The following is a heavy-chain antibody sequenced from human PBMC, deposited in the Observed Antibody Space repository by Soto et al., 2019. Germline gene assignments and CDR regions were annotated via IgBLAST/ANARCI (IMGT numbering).Heavy chain of an antibody. CDR2: IYPHDSDT. CDR3: ARPTDYHYGMQV. CDR1: GYNFHTYW. V-gene: IGHV5-51*01. Sequence: PGESLKISCKGSGYNFHTYWIAWVRQMPGKGLEWMGFIYPHDSDTRYSPSFRGQVTISADKSINTAYLQWTSLKASDTAIYFCARPTDYHYGMQVWDKETTVTVSS. D-gene: IGHD4-17*01. J-gene: IGHJ6*04.